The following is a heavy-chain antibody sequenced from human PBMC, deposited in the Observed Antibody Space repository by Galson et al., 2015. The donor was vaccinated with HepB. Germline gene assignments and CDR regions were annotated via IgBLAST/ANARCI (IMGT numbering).Heavy chain of an antibody. CDR1: GFTFSKSP. CDR3: ASGIEVAGTGFDY. CDR2: ITTNGDKT. D-gene: IGHD6-19*01. Sequence: SLRLSCAASGFTFSKSPMYWVRQAPGRGLEFVSGITTNGDKTHYGDSVKGRFTISRDNYKSTLYLEMGSLRPEDMAIYYCASGIEVAGTGFDYWGQGTLVTVSS. V-gene: IGHV3-64*02. J-gene: IGHJ4*02.